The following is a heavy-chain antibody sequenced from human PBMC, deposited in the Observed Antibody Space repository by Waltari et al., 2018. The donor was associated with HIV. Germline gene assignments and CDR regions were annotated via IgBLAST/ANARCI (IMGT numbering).Heavy chain of an antibody. Sequence: EVQLVQSGAEVKKPGESLKISCKGSGYSFTSYWIGWVRQMPGKGLEWMGIIYPGDSDTSYSPSFQGQVTISADKSISTAYLQWSSLKASDTAMYYCARRGRDSSSWYGWFDPWGQGTLVTVSS. CDR3: ARRGRDSSSWYGWFDP. CDR1: GYSFTSYW. CDR2: IYPGDSDT. D-gene: IGHD6-13*01. J-gene: IGHJ5*02. V-gene: IGHV5-51*01.